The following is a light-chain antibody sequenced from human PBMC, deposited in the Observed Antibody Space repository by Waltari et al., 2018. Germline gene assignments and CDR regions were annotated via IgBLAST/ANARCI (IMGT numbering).Light chain of an antibody. J-gene: IGLJ2*01. V-gene: IGLV1-51*01. Sequence: QSVLTQPPSVSAAPGQKVTISCSGSISNIGNYYVSWYHQLPGAAPKLLLYANNKRAAGMPDPISWSKSGPSATLGITGLQSGDEAVYYCATGDNSLSEVVFGGGPKLTVL. CDR1: ISNIGNYY. CDR2: ANN. CDR3: ATGDNSLSEVV.